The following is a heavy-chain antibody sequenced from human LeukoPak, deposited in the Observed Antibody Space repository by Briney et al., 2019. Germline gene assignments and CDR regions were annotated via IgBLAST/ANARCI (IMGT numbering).Heavy chain of an antibody. V-gene: IGHV4-59*08. CDR1: GGSISSYY. CDR2: IYYSGST. J-gene: IGHJ5*02. Sequence: PSETLSLTCTVSGGSISSYYWSWIRQPPGKGLEWIGYIYYSGSTNYNPSLKSRVTISVDTSKNQFSLKLSSVTAADTAVYYCARHPAPYYGILTGYHYNWFDPWGQGTLVTVSS. CDR3: ARHPAPYYGILTGYHYNWFDP. D-gene: IGHD3-9*01.